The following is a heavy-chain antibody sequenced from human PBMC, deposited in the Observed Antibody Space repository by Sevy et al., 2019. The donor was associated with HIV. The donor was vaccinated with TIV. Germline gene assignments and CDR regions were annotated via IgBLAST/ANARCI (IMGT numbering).Heavy chain of an antibody. Sequence: GGSLRLSCAASGFTFSSYSMNWVRQAPGKGLEWVSYISSSSSTIYYADSVKGRFTISRDNAKNSLYLQMKSLRDEDTAVYYCARVVDYYDSSGYWNWGQGTLVTVSS. CDR2: ISSSSSTI. V-gene: IGHV3-48*02. J-gene: IGHJ4*02. CDR1: GFTFSSYS. CDR3: ARVVDYYDSSGYWN. D-gene: IGHD3-22*01.